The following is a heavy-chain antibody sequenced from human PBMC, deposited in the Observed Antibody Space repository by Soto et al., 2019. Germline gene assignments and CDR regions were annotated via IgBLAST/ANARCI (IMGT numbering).Heavy chain of an antibody. CDR1: GGSISKFY. V-gene: IGHV4-59*08. CDR3: ARLGRDIVLVPAARTNYYYGMDV. J-gene: IGHJ6*02. CDR2: IYYSGST. Sequence: SETLSLTCNVSGGSISKFYWSWIRQPPGKGLEWIGNIYYSGSTDYNPSLKSRVTISVDTSKNQFSLKLSSVTAADTAVYYCARLGRDIVLVPAARTNYYYGMDVWGQGTTVTVSS. D-gene: IGHD2-2*01.